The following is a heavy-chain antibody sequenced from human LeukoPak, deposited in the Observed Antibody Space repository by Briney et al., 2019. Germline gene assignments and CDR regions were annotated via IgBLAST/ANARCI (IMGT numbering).Heavy chain of an antibody. CDR3: ATLRRGSRSPSSGWLLDY. Sequence: ASVKVSCKASGYTFTSYDINWVRQATGQGLEWMGWMNPNSGNTGYAQKFQGRVTITRNTSISTAYMELSSLRSEDTAVYYCATLRRGSRSPSSGWLLDYWGQGTLVTVSS. J-gene: IGHJ4*02. CDR2: MNPNSGNT. D-gene: IGHD6-19*01. V-gene: IGHV1-8*03. CDR1: GYTFTSYD.